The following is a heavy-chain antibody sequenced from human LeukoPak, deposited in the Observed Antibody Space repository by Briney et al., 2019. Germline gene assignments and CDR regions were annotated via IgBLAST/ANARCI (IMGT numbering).Heavy chain of an antibody. J-gene: IGHJ4*02. CDR2: ISAYNGNT. CDR3: ARDRGWQQLVPLYFDY. V-gene: IGHV1-18*01. D-gene: IGHD6-13*01. Sequence: PWASEKVSCKASGYTFTSYGISWVRQAPGQGLEWMGWISAYNGNTNYAQKLQGRVTMTTDTSTSTAYMELRSLRSDDTAVYYCARDRGWQQLVPLYFDYWGQGTLVTVSS. CDR1: GYTFTSYG.